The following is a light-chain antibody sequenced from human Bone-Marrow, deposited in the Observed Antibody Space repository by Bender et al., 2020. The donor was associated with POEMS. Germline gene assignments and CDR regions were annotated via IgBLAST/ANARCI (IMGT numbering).Light chain of an antibody. CDR2: GYN. CDR3: QSYDNSLGGWV. V-gene: IGLV1-40*01. CDR1: SSNTGSGYD. J-gene: IGLJ3*02. Sequence: QSVLTQPPSVSGAPGQRVTISCTGSSSNTGSGYDINWYQHLPGTAPKILIYGYNNRPSGVPDRFSGSKSGTSASLAMTGRQAEDEGDYYCQSYDNSLGGWVFGGGTKLTVL.